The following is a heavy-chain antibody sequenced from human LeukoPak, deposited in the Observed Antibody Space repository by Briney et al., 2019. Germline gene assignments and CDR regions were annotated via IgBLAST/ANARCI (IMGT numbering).Heavy chain of an antibody. J-gene: IGHJ3*02. Sequence: SVKVSCRASGGTFSSSAISWVRQAPGQGLEWMGGIIPIFGTANYAQKFQGRVTITADESTSTAYMELSSLRSEDTAVYYCATSYGYAFDIWGQGTMVTVSS. CDR1: GGTFSSSA. V-gene: IGHV1-69*01. CDR3: ATSYGYAFDI. CDR2: IIPIFGTA. D-gene: IGHD5-18*01.